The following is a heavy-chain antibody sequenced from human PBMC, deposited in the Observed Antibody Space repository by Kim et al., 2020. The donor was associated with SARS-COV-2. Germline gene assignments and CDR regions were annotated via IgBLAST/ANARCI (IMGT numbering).Heavy chain of an antibody. J-gene: IGHJ4*02. CDR3: AKGAWLGELFTGAFDY. Sequence: GGSLRLSCAASEFTFSSYAMRWVRQAPGKGLEWVSVISGDGGNTYYADSVKGRFIISRDNSKNTLYLQMNSLRAADTAVYYCAKGAWLGELFTGAFDYWGQGALVTVSS. CDR2: ISGDGGNT. V-gene: IGHV3-23*01. CDR1: EFTFSSYA. D-gene: IGHD3-10*01.